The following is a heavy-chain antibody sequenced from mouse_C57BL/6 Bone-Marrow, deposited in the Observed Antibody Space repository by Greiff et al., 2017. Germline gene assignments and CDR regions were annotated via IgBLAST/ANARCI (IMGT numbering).Heavy chain of an antibody. CDR1: GYTFTSYW. CDR3: AREGITTVVGNFDY. J-gene: IGHJ2*01. V-gene: IGHV1-50*01. Sequence: QVQLQQPGAELVKPGASVKLSCKASGYTFTSYWMQWVKQRPGQGLEWIGEIDPSDSYTNYTQKFKGKATLTVDTSSSTAYMQLSSLTSEDSAVYYCAREGITTVVGNFDYWGQGTTLTVSS. CDR2: IDPSDSYT. D-gene: IGHD1-1*01.